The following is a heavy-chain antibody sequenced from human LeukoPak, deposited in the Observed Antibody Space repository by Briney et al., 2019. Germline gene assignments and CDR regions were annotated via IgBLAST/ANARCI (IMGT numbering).Heavy chain of an antibody. J-gene: IGHJ3*02. CDR3: ARIRFLEWSGAFDI. CDR2: IIPIFGTA. V-gene: IGHV1-69*13. CDR1: GYTFTGHH. Sequence: SVKVSCKASGYTFTGHHMHWVRQAPGQGLEWMGGIIPIFGTANYAQKFQGRVTITADESTSTAYMELSSLRSEDTAVYYCARIRFLEWSGAFDIWGQGTMVTVSS. D-gene: IGHD3-3*01.